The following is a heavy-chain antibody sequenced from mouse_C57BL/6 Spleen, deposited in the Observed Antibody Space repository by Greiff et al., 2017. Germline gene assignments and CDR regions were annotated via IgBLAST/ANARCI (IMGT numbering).Heavy chain of an antibody. CDR1: GFTFSSYA. CDR2: ISDGGSYT. D-gene: IGHD1-1*01. V-gene: IGHV5-4*01. Sequence: EVQGVESGGGLVKPGGSLKLSCAASGFTFSSYAMSWVRQTPEKRLEWVATISDGGSYTYYPDNVKGRFTISRDNAKNNPYLQISHLKSEDTARYKCAGDLAYYYYSSSLYWYFDVWGTGTTVTVSS. J-gene: IGHJ1*03. CDR3: AGDLAYYYYSSSLYWYFDV.